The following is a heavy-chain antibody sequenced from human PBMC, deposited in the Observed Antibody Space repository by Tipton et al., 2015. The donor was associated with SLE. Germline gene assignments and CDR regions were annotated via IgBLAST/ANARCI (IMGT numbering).Heavy chain of an antibody. CDR2: LYHRGST. D-gene: IGHD6-13*01. J-gene: IGHJ4*02. V-gene: IGHV4-38-2*01. CDR3: ARRFDSWPNYFDF. CDR1: GYSISSDYY. Sequence: TLSLTCAVPGYSISSDYYWGWIRQPPGMGLEWIGTLYHRGSTYYNPSLQSRVSISVDTSRNQFSLTLISVTAADTAVYYCARRFDSWPNYFDFWGQGTLVTVSS.